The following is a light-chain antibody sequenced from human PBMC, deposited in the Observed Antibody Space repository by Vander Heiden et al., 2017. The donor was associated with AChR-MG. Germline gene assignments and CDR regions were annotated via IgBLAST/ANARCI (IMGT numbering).Light chain of an antibody. J-gene: IGLJ7*02. CDR2: YND. Sequence: SYVLTPTPSVSVAPGKTARITCGGNNIGSKNVHWFKQKPGQAPVLVMSYNDDRPSGIPERFSGSNSGDTATLTISRVEAGDEADYYCQVWDDSTDQAVFGGGTQLTAL. V-gene: IGLV3-21*04. CDR3: QVWDDSTDQAV. CDR1: NIGSKN.